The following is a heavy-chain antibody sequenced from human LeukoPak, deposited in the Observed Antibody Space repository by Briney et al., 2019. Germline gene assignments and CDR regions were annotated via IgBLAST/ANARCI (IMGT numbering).Heavy chain of an antibody. D-gene: IGHD2-8*01. J-gene: IGHJ4*02. V-gene: IGHV3-11*01. CDR1: GFTFTDTY. Sequence: GGSLRLSCAVSGFTFTDTYMTWIRQAPGKGLGSLSYISPSGTDISYADSVKGRFTISRDNAKNSLYLQMNSLRAEGTAVYYCAKEWSRTFDYWGQGTLVTVSS. CDR3: AKEWSRTFDY. CDR2: ISPSGTDI.